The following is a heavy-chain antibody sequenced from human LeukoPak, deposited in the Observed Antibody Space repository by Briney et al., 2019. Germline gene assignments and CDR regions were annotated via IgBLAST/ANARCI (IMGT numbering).Heavy chain of an antibody. CDR3: TRDRSRAEDD. CDR2: MNQDGSEK. V-gene: IGHV3-7*01. D-gene: IGHD1-14*01. CDR1: GFTFSRYW. J-gene: IGHJ4*02. Sequence: GSLRISCAVSGFTFSRYWLGWVRQAPGKGLEWVANMNQDGSEKYYVESVKGRFIISRDNAKNSLYLQMNSLRVDDTAVYYCTRDRSRAEDDWGQGTLVTVSS.